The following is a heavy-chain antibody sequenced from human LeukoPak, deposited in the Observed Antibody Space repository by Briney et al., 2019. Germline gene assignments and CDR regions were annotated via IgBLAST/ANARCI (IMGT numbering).Heavy chain of an antibody. CDR3: ARDRPLKIRNSSGYSQH. D-gene: IGHD3-22*01. J-gene: IGHJ1*01. CDR1: GGTFSSYA. CDR2: IIPILGIA. V-gene: IGHV1-69*04. Sequence: SVKVSCKASGGTFSSYAISWVRQAPGQGLEWMGRIIPILGIANYAQKFQGRVTITADKSTSTAYMELSSLRSEDTAVYYCARDRPLKIRNSSGYSQHWGQGTLVTVSS.